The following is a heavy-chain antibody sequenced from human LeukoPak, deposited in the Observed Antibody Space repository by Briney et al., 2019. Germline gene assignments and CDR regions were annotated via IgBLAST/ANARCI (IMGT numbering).Heavy chain of an antibody. D-gene: IGHD4-17*01. J-gene: IGHJ4*02. CDR1: GFTFSSYA. CDR2: ISGSGGST. Sequence: GGSLRLSCAASGFTFSSYAMSWVRQAPGKGLEWVSAISGSGGSTYYADSVKGRFTISRDNAKNSLYLQMNSLRAEDTAVYYCARGGATVTTLFDYWGQGTLVTVSS. V-gene: IGHV3-23*01. CDR3: ARGGATVTTLFDY.